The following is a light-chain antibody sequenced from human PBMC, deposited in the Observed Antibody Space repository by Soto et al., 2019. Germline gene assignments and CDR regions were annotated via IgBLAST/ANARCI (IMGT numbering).Light chain of an antibody. J-gene: IGLJ3*02. V-gene: IGLV2-14*01. CDR1: SSDVGGYNY. CDR2: EVS. CDR3: SSYASSSTLL. Sequence: QSALTQPASVSGSPGQSITISCTGTSSDVGGYNYVSWYQQHPGKAPKLMVYEVSNRPSGVSNRFSGSKSGNTASLTISGVQVEDEADYYCSSYASSSTLLFGGGTKLTVL.